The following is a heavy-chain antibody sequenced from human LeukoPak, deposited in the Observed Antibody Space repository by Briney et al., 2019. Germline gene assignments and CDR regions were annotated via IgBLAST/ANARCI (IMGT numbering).Heavy chain of an antibody. CDR1: GFTFSIYA. CDR2: ISGSGGST. Sequence: GGSLRLSCAASGFTFSIYAMSWVRQAPGKGLEWVSAISGSGGSTYYADSVKGRFTISRDNSKNTQYLQMNSLRAEDTAVYYCAKGRSTMIVVAIDYWGQGTLVTVSS. D-gene: IGHD3-22*01. V-gene: IGHV3-23*01. J-gene: IGHJ4*02. CDR3: AKGRSTMIVVAIDY.